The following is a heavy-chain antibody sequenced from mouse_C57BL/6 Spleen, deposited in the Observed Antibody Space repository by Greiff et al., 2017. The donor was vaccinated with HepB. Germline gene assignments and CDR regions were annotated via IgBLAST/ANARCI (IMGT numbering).Heavy chain of an antibody. J-gene: IGHJ4*01. D-gene: IGHD2-4*01. V-gene: IGHV1-19*01. CDR3: ARKEVYYEAYYAMDY. Sequence: EVQLQQSGPVLVKPGASVKMSCKASGYTFTDYYMNWVKQSHGKSLEWIGVINPYNGGTSYNQKFKGKATLTVDKSSSTAYMELNSLTSEDSAVYYCARKEVYYEAYYAMDYWGQGTSVTVSS. CDR2: INPYNGGT. CDR1: GYTFTDYY.